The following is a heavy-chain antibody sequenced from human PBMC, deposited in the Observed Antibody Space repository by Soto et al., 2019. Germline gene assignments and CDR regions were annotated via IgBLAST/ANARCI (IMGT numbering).Heavy chain of an antibody. V-gene: IGHV1-2*02. D-gene: IGHD2-15*01. CDR2: INPNSGGT. Sequence: GASEQVYCKASGYTFTGYYIHWVRQAPGQGLEWMGWINPNSGGTNYAQKFQGRVTMTRDTSISTAYMELSRLRSDDTAVYYCARDDPCSGGSCYDYWGQGTLVTVAS. CDR1: GYTFTGYY. J-gene: IGHJ4*02. CDR3: ARDDPCSGGSCYDY.